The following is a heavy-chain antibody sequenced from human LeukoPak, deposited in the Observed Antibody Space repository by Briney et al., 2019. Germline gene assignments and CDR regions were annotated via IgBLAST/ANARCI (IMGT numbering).Heavy chain of an antibody. CDR1: GYTFTSYG. CDR3: ARGFSSGWAVGYYYYYYMDV. D-gene: IGHD6-19*01. V-gene: IGHV1-18*01. CDR2: ISAYYGNT. J-gene: IGHJ6*03. Sequence: GASVKVSCKASGYTFTSYGISWVRQAPGPGLEWMGWISAYYGNTNYAQKLQGRVTMTTDTSTSTAYMELRSLRSDDTAVYYCARGFSSGWAVGYYYYYYMDVWGKGTTVT.